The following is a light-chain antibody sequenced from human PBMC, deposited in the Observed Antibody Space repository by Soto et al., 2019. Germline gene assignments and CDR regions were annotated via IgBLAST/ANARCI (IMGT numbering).Light chain of an antibody. J-gene: IGLJ1*01. CDR3: CSYAGSSTLV. Sequence: QSALTQPASVSGSPGQSITISCTGTSSDVGSYNLVSWYQQHPGKAPKLMIYEGSKRPSGVSNRFSGSKSGNTASLTISGLQAEDEADYFCCSYAGSSTLVLGTGTKVTVL. CDR2: EGS. V-gene: IGLV2-23*01. CDR1: SSDVGSYNL.